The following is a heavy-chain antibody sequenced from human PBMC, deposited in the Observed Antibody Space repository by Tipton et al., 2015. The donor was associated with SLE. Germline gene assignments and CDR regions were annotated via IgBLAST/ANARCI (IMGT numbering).Heavy chain of an antibody. CDR1: GGPISTYY. V-gene: IGHV4-4*08. CDR2: IYNSGIT. J-gene: IGHJ4*02. Sequence: TLSLTCTVSGGPISTYYWGWIRQPPGKGLELIGFIYNSGITNYNPSLQSRVTLSVDMSKNQFSLRLSSVTAADTAVYYCAREYSGYDYRTFDHWGQGTLVTVSS. D-gene: IGHD5-12*01. CDR3: AREYSGYDYRTFDH.